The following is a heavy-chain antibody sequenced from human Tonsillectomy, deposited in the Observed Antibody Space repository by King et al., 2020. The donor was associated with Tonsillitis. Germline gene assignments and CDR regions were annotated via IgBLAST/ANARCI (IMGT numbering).Heavy chain of an antibody. V-gene: IGHV3-30*04. CDR1: GFTFSSYA. J-gene: IGHJ4*02. Sequence: VQLVESGGGVVQPGRSLRLSCAASGFTFSSYAMHWVRQVPGKGLEWVAVISYDESNKVYADSVKGRFTISRDVSKNTLYLQMNSLRDEDTAVYYCARDYGASGGTELRTPPLFGFWGQGILVTVSS. CDR2: ISYDESNK. CDR3: ARDYGASGGTELRTPPLFGF. D-gene: IGHD3-3*01.